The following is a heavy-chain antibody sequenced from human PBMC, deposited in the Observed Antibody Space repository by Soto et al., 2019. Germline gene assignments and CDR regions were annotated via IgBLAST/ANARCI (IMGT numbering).Heavy chain of an antibody. CDR3: ARVPPLHYDFWSGYRYYSWFDP. V-gene: IGHV1-69*06. J-gene: IGHJ5*02. CDR1: GGTFSSYA. CDR2: IIPIFGTA. Sequence: VKVSCKASGGTFSSYAISWVRQAPEQGLEWMGGIIPIFGTANYAQKFQGRVTITADKSTSTAYMELSSLRSEDTAVYYCARVPPLHYDFWSGYRYYSWFDPWGQGTLVTVSS. D-gene: IGHD3-3*01.